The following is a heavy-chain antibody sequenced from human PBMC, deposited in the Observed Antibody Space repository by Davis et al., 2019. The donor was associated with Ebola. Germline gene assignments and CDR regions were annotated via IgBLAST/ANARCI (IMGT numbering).Heavy chain of an antibody. Sequence: PGGSLRLSCAASGFTVSSNYMSWVRQAPGKGLEWISVIYSCGSTYYADSVKGRFTISRDNSKNTLYLQMNSLRAEDTAVYYCAKDTLDYSNYVDVDYYYYGMDVRGQGTTVTVSS. D-gene: IGHD4-11*01. V-gene: IGHV3-66*03. CDR3: AKDTLDYSNYVDVDYYYYGMDV. CDR1: GFTVSSNY. J-gene: IGHJ6*02. CDR2: IYSCGST.